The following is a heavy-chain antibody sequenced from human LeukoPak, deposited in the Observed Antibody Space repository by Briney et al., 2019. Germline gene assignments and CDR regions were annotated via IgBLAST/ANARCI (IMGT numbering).Heavy chain of an antibody. V-gene: IGHV4-34*01. Sequence: SETLSLTCTVSGGSISSYYWSWIRQPPGKGLEWIGEINHSGSTNYNPSLKSRVTISVDTSKNQFSLKLSSVTAADTAVYYCARGQIRYLDWLRRRGWFDPWGQGTLVTVSS. CDR3: ARGQIRYLDWLRRRGWFDP. CDR1: GGSISSYY. J-gene: IGHJ5*02. D-gene: IGHD3-9*01. CDR2: INHSGST.